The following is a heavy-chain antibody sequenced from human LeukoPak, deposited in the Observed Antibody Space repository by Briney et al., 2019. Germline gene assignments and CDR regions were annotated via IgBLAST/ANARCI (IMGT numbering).Heavy chain of an antibody. CDR3: ARQPTSSGWLDY. J-gene: IGHJ4*02. D-gene: IGHD6-19*01. V-gene: IGHV4-31*03. Sequence: PSQTLSLTCTVSGGSISSGGYYWSWIRQHPGKGLEWIGYIYYSGSTYYNPSLKSRATISVDTSKNQFSLKLSSVTAADTAVYYCARQPTSSGWLDYWGQGTLVTVSS. CDR1: GGSISSGGYY. CDR2: IYYSGST.